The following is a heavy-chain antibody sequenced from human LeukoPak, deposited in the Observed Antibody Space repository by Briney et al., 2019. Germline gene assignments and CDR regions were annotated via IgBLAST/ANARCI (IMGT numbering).Heavy chain of an antibody. Sequence: SETLSLTCAVYGGSFSGYYWSWIRQPPGKGLEWIGEINHSGSTNYNPSLKSRVTISVDTSKNQFSLKLSSVTAADTAVYYCARDLMVRGVMLVFAYCGQGSLVGVCS. CDR2: INHSGST. V-gene: IGHV4-34*01. J-gene: IGHJ4*02. D-gene: IGHD3-10*01. CDR1: GGSFSGYY. CDR3: ARDLMVRGVMLVFAY.